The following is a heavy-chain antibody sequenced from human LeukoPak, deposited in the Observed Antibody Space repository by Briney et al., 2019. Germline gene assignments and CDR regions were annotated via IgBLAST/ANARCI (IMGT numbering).Heavy chain of an antibody. CDR1: GFTFSSYS. CDR3: ARDSAYYYDSGSPIFDP. V-gene: IGHV3-21*01. D-gene: IGHD3-22*01. J-gene: IGHJ5*02. CDR2: ISSSSSYI. Sequence: GGSLRLSCGASGFTFSSYSMNWVRQAPGKGLEWVSSISSSSSYIYYADSVKGRLTISRDNAKNSLYLQMNSLRAEDTAVYYCARDSAYYYDSGSPIFDPWGQGTLVTVSS.